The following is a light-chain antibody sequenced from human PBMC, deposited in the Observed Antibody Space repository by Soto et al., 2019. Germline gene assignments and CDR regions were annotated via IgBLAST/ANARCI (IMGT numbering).Light chain of an antibody. CDR2: HAS. CDR3: QQYNSYPWT. CDR1: QFISSW. J-gene: IGKJ1*01. Sequence: DIQMTQSPSTLSASVGDRVTITCRASQFISSWLAWYQQKPGKVPKLLIFHASNLESGVPSRFSGSGSGTEFTLTISSLQPDDFATYYCQQYNSYPWTFCQGTKVEI. V-gene: IGKV1-5*01.